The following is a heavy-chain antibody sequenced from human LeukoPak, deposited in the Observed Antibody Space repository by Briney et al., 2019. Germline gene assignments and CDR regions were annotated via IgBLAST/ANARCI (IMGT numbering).Heavy chain of an antibody. D-gene: IGHD3-16*01. Sequence: PGGSLRLSCAASGFTFSDYYMSWIRKAPGQGLECVSYIDTSGMTIYNADSVKGLFTISMDNAKNSLYLQMNSLRAEDTAVYYCARSRWGTPGYWGQGTLVTVSS. CDR3: ARSRWGTPGY. CDR2: IDTSGMTI. V-gene: IGHV3-11*01. CDR1: GFTFSDYY. J-gene: IGHJ4*02.